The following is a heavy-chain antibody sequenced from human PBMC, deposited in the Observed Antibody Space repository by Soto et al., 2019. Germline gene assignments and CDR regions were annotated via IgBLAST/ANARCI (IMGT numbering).Heavy chain of an antibody. Sequence: GGSLRLSCAASGFTFSSYAMSWVRQAPGKGLEWVSAISGSGGSTYYADSVKGRFTISRDNSKNTLYLQMNSLRAEDTTVYYCALPVLRFLEWSPNHFDYWGQGTLVTLSS. CDR2: ISGSGGST. CDR1: GFTFSSYA. D-gene: IGHD3-3*01. CDR3: ALPVLRFLEWSPNHFDY. V-gene: IGHV3-23*01. J-gene: IGHJ4*02.